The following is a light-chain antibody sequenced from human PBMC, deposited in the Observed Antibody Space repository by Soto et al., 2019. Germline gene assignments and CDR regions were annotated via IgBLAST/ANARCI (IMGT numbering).Light chain of an antibody. CDR2: EAS. CDR3: QKNNRAPFT. V-gene: IGKV1-27*01. CDR1: QGISNY. Sequence: DIQMTQSPSSLSASVGDRVTITCRASQGISNYLAWYQQKPGKLPKLLIYEASTLQSGVPSRFSGRGFGTDLTLTSSSLHPEDVAAYYCQKNNRAPFTFGPGTHVHIK. J-gene: IGKJ3*01.